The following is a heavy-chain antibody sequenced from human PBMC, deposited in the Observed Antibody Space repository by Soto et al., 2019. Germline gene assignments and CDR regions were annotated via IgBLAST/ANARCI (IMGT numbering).Heavy chain of an antibody. CDR2: IYYSGST. J-gene: IGHJ4*02. CDR3: ARRLTVTATSGGGSYFDY. Sequence: SETLSLTCTVSGGSISSYYWSWIRQPPGKGLEWIGYIYYSGSTNYNPSLKSRVTISVDTSKNQFSLKLSSVTAADTAVYYCARRLTVTATSGGGSYFDYWGQGTLVTVSS. D-gene: IGHD2-21*02. CDR1: GGSISSYY. V-gene: IGHV4-59*01.